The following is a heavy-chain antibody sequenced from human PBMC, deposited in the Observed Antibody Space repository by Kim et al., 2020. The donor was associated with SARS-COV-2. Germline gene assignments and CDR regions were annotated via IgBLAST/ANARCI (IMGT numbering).Heavy chain of an antibody. CDR3: ARGGYSSRWSIGEAFDF. J-gene: IGHJ3*01. CDR2: ISDDANNK. Sequence: GGSLRLSCAASGFTFSDFAFHWVRQAPGKGLEWVAVISDDANNKYDAESVKGRFTISRDNSKNTLYLQMNSLRAEDTAVYYCARGGYSSRWSIGEAFDFWGQGKMVTVSS. D-gene: IGHD6-13*01. CDR1: GFTFSDFA. V-gene: IGHV3-30*04.